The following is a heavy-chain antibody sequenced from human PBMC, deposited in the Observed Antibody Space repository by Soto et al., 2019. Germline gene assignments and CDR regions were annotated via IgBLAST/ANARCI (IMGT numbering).Heavy chain of an antibody. D-gene: IGHD3-10*01. V-gene: IGHV3-7*01. CDR1: GFTFSNNW. CDR3: TRDVSGGFFDY. Sequence: GGSLRLSCVVSGFTFSNNWMSWVRQAPGKGLEWVANINEKGNKKYYMGSVKDRFTISRDNGKNSVYLQTNSLRAEDTAVYYCTRDVSGGFFDYWGQGALVTVSS. J-gene: IGHJ4*02. CDR2: INEKGNKK.